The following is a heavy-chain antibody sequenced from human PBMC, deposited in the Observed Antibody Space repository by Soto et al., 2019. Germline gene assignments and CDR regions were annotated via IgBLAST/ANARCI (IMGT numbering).Heavy chain of an antibody. CDR2: INHNTNT. J-gene: IGHJ4*02. CDR1: GGSFSDTY. D-gene: IGHD3-22*01. CDR3: ARVDSSGSHFDS. Sequence: SETLSLTCAVYGGSFSDTYWNWFRQPPGKGLEWTGEINHNTNTIYNPSLTSRVTISVDTSKNHFSLKLTSVTAADTAVYYCARVDSSGSHFDSWGQGTLVTVS. V-gene: IGHV4-34*01.